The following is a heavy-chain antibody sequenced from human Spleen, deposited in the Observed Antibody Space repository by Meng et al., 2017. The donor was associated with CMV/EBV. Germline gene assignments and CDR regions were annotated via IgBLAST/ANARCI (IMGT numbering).Heavy chain of an antibody. V-gene: IGHV2-5*01. CDR2: IYWNDDK. J-gene: IGHJ5*02. CDR1: GFSLSTSGVS. CDR3: ALSQAAIKGLWFDP. D-gene: IGHD2-2*02. Sequence: FSGFSLSTSGVSVGWIRQPPGKALEWLALIYWNDDKRYSQSLKSRLTITKDTSKNQVVLTMTNMDPVDTATYYCALSQAAIKGLWFDPWGQGTLVTVSS.